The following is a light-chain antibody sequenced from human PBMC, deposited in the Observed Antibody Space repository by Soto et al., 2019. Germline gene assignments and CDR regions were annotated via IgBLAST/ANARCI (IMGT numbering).Light chain of an antibody. Sequence: DIQMTQSPSTLSASVGERVTITCRASQNVNFWLASLQQKPGKAPKLLIYKASSLESGVPSRFSGSGSGTEFNLTISSLQPDDFATYNCQQYKSYPWTFGQGTKVEIK. CDR3: QQYKSYPWT. J-gene: IGKJ1*01. CDR2: KAS. V-gene: IGKV1-5*03. CDR1: QNVNFW.